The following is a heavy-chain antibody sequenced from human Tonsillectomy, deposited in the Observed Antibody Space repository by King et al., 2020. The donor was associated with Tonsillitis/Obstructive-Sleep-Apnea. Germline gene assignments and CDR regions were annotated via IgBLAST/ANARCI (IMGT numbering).Heavy chain of an antibody. Sequence: VQLVESGGGLVQPGGSLRLSCAASGFTFSSYAMSWVRQAPGKGLDWFSFMIGSGGSTYYSDSVKGRFTISRDNSENTLYLQMNSLRAEDTAVYYCTKVVPATMSFDPWGQGALVTVSS. J-gene: IGHJ5*02. CDR1: GFTFSSYA. D-gene: IGHD2-2*01. CDR3: TKVVPATMSFDP. V-gene: IGHV3-23*04. CDR2: MIGSGGST.